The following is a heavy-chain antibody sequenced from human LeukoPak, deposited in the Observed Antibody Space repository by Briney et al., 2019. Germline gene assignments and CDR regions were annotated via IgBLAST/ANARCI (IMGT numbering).Heavy chain of an antibody. D-gene: IGHD6-13*01. CDR2: IYYSGST. Sequence: SETLSLTCTVSGGSLSGYYWSWIRQPPGKGLEWIGYIYYSGSTNYNPSLKSRVTISVDASKNQFSLKLSSVTAADTAVYYCARFLYSSSYAFDIWGQGTMVTVSS. J-gene: IGHJ3*02. CDR1: GGSLSGYY. V-gene: IGHV4-59*01. CDR3: ARFLYSSSYAFDI.